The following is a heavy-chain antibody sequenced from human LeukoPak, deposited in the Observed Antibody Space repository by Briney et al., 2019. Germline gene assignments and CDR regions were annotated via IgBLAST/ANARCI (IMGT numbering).Heavy chain of an antibody. CDR2: IYYSGST. V-gene: IGHV4-39*01. Sequence: SETLSLTCTVSGGSITSSTSYWGWIRQPPGKGLEWIGTIYYSGSTYYNPSLKSRATMSVDTSKNQFSLKLSSVTAADTGVYYCASLLNGGVSHWFDPWGQGTLVTVSS. CDR3: ASLLNGGVSHWFDP. CDR1: GGSITSSTSY. D-gene: IGHD7-27*01. J-gene: IGHJ5*02.